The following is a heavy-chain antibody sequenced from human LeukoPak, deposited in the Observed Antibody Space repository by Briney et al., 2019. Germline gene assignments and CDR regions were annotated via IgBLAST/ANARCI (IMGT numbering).Heavy chain of an antibody. V-gene: IGHV3-30*04. CDR2: ISYDGSNK. CDR3: ARDNYSGSRYFDH. J-gene: IGHJ4*02. Sequence: GGSLRLSCAASGFTFSSYAMHWVRQAPGKGLEWVAVISYDGSNKYYADSVKGRFIISRDNSKNTLYLQMNSLRAEDTAIYYCARDNYSGSRYFDHWGQGTLVTVSS. D-gene: IGHD1-26*01. CDR1: GFTFSSYA.